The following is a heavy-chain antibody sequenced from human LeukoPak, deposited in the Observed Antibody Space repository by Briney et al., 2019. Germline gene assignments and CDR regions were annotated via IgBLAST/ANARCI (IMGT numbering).Heavy chain of an antibody. D-gene: IGHD2-21*02. CDR3: ARDARGAYCGGDCSPYFDY. CDR2: ISYDGSNK. Sequence: GGSLRLSCAASGFTFSSYAMHWVRQAPGKGLEWVAAISYDGSNKYYADSVKGRFTISRDNSKNTLYLQMNSLRAEDTAVYYCARDARGAYCGGDCSPYFDYWGQGTLVTVSS. V-gene: IGHV3-30-3*01. J-gene: IGHJ4*02. CDR1: GFTFSSYA.